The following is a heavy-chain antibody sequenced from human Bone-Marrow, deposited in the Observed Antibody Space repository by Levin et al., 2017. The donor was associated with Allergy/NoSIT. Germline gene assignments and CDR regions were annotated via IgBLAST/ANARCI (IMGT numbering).Heavy chain of an antibody. CDR2: TYYRSKWYN. CDR3: ARDQTYYYGSGSYFDAFDI. V-gene: IGHV6-1*01. CDR1: GDSVSSNSAA. J-gene: IGHJ3*02. D-gene: IGHD3-10*01. Sequence: SQTLSLTCAISGDSVSSNSAAWNWIRQSPSRGLEWLGRTYYRSKWYNDYAVSVKSRITINPDTSKNQFSLQLNSVTPEDTAVYYCARDQTYYYGSGSYFDAFDIWGQGTMVTVSS.